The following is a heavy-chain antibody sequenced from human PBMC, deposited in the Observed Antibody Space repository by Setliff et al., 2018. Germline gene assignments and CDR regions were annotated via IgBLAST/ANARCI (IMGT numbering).Heavy chain of an antibody. CDR3: ARSPSSGAYWNPRPFYSDY. J-gene: IGHJ4*02. V-gene: IGHV4-59*08. Sequence: SETLSLTCSVSGDSINPYYWTWIRQPPGKGLEWIGFIYYSGATTYNPSLKSRVTISVDTSKNHFSLKVNSVTAADTALYYCARSPSSGAYWNPRPFYSDYWGQGTLVTVSS. D-gene: IGHD1-26*01. CDR2: IYYSGAT. CDR1: GDSINPYY.